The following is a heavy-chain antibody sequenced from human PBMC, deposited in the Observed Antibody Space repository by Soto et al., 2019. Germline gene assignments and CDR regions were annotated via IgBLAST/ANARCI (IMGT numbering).Heavy chain of an antibody. CDR3: AREDIGESYTPPGMDV. D-gene: IGHD3-10*01. CDR1: GFTFSSYA. Sequence: PGGSLRLSCAASGFTFSSYAMHWVRQAPGKGLEWVAVISYDGSNKYYADYVKGRFTNSRDNSKNTLYLKMNSLRAEDTAVYYCAREDIGESYTPPGMDVWGQGTTVTAP. J-gene: IGHJ6*02. V-gene: IGHV3-30-3*01. CDR2: ISYDGSNK.